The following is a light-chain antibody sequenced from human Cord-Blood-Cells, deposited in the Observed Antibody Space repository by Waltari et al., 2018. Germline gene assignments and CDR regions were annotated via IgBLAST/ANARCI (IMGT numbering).Light chain of an antibody. J-gene: IGLJ1*01. Sequence: QSALTQPASVSGSPGQSITISCTGTSSDVGGYNYVSWYQQHPGKAPKLMIYDVGKRPSGVSTRFSGSKSGNTASLTISGLQAEDEADYYCSSYTSSSTYVFGTGTKVTVL. V-gene: IGLV2-14*01. CDR2: DVG. CDR3: SSYTSSSTYV. CDR1: SSDVGGYNY.